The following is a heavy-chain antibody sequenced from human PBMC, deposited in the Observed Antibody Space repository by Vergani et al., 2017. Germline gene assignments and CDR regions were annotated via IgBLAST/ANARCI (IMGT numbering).Heavy chain of an antibody. J-gene: IGHJ2*01. V-gene: IGHV1-69*01. D-gene: IGHD2-15*01. CDR2: IIPIFGTA. CDR1: GGTFSSYA. CDR3: ARGGYCSGGSCYSRWGYFDL. Sequence: QVQLVQFGAEVKKPGSSVKVSCKASGGTFSSYALSWVRQAPGQGLEWMGGIIPIFGTANYAQKFQGRVTITADESTSTAYMELSSLRSEDTAVSYCARGGYCSGGSCYSRWGYFDLWGRGTLVTVSS.